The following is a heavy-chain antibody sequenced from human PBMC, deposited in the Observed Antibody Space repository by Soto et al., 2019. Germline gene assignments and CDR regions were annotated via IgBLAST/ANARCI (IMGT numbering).Heavy chain of an antibody. V-gene: IGHV4-59*01. Sequence: QVQLQESGPGLVKPSETLSLTCTVSGGSISSYYWSWIRQPPGKGLEWIGFIFYSGSTSYNPSLKSRVTMSIDTCEYQFSLKLISVTAADTAVYYCASMIGDPVLRFDSWGQGTLVAVSS. CDR1: GGSISSYY. CDR3: ASMIGDPVLRFDS. J-gene: IGHJ5*01. CDR2: IFYSGST. D-gene: IGHD3-10*02.